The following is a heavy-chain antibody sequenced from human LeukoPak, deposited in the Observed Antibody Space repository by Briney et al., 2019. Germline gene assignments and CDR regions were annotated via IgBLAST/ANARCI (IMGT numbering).Heavy chain of an antibody. D-gene: IGHD3-22*01. CDR2: IYYSGST. V-gene: IGHV4-39*07. J-gene: IGHJ4*02. CDR3: ARDAADYYDSSGYYHDY. CDR1: GVFLSGKC. Sequence: SETLSLTCTISGVFLSGKCWGWIRQPPGKGLEWIGSIYYSGSTYYNPSLKSRVTISVDTSKNQFSLKLSSVTAADTAVYYCARDAADYYDSSGYYHDYWGQGTLVTVSS.